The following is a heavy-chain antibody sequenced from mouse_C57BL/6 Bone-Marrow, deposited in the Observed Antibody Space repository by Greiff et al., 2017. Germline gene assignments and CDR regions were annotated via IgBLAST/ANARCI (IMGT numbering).Heavy chain of an antibody. CDR2: IYPGSGNT. D-gene: IGHD1-1*01. Sequence: VQLQQSGPELVKPGASVKISCKASGYSFTSYYIHWVKQRPGQGLEWIGWIYPGSGNTKYNEKFKCKATLTADTSSSTAYMQLSSLTSEDSAVYYCARTTVVADYYAMDYWGQGTSVTVSS. V-gene: IGHV1-66*01. J-gene: IGHJ4*01. CDR1: GYSFTSYY. CDR3: ARTTVVADYYAMDY.